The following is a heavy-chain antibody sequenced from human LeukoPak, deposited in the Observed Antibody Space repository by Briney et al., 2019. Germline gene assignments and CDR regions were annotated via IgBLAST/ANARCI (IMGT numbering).Heavy chain of an antibody. CDR3: ARVRPRSIAVAARNAFDI. CDR1: GGSFRGYY. V-gene: IGHV4-34*01. D-gene: IGHD6-19*01. J-gene: IGHJ3*02. CDR2: VNHSGST. Sequence: SETLSLTCAVYGGSFRGYYWSWIRQPPGKGLEWIGEVNHSGSTTYNPSLKSRVTISGDTSKNQFSLKLSSETAADTAVYYCARVRPRSIAVAARNAFDIWGQGTMVTVSS.